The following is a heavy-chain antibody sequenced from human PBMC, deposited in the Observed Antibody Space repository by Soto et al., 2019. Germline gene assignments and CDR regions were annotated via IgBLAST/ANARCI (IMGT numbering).Heavy chain of an antibody. CDR2: IYYSGST. D-gene: IGHD5-18*01. CDR3: AGIQSKRLSGLDP. V-gene: IGHV4-30-4*01. CDR1: GGSISSCDYY. Sequence: QVQLQESGPGLVKPSQTLSLTCTVSGGSISSCDYYWSWIRQPPGKRLEWIGYIYYSGSTYYNPSLKSRVTISVDTSKNQFSLKLSSVTAADTAVYYCAGIQSKRLSGLDPWGQGTLVTVSS. J-gene: IGHJ5*02.